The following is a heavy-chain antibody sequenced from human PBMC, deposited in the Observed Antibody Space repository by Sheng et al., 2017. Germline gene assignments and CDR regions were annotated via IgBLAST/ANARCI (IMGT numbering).Heavy chain of an antibody. CDR2: ISYDGSNK. J-gene: IGHJ3*02. CDR1: GFTFSSYG. Sequence: QVQLVESGGGVVQPGRSLRLSCAASGFTFSSYGMHWVRQAPGKGLEWVAVISYDGSNKYYADSVKGRFTISRDNSKNTLYLQMNSLRAEDTAVYYCAKVLLWFGELSQLGAFDIWGQGTMVTVSS. D-gene: IGHD3-10*01. V-gene: IGHV3-30*18. CDR3: AKVLLWFGELSQLGAFDI.